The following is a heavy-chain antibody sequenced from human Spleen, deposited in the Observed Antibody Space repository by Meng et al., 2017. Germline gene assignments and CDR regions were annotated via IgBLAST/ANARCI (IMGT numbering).Heavy chain of an antibody. V-gene: IGHV3-23*01. CDR1: GFTFSSYG. Sequence: GESLKISCAASGFTFSSYGMSWVRQAPGKGLEWVSSISGGGVNTFYADSVKGRFTVSRDNSKNTLYLQLNSLRADDTAVYYCARDGLRFAYSGNFDYWGQGTLVTVSS. D-gene: IGHD3-16*01. J-gene: IGHJ4*02. CDR2: ISGGGVNT. CDR3: ARDGLRFAYSGNFDY.